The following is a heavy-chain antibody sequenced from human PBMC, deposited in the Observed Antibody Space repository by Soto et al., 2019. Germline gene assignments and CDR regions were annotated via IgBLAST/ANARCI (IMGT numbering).Heavy chain of an antibody. Sequence: GGSLRLSCAASGFTFSTYAMSWVRQAPGKGLEWLVGISASGDNSYYADSVKGRFTISRDNSKGTLYLQMNNLNIEDSAVYYCSGAESPDTAYFSLYWGQGTPVTVSS. CDR2: ISASGDNS. D-gene: IGHD1-26*01. V-gene: IGHV3-23*01. CDR3: SGAESPDTAYFSLY. CDR1: GFTFSTYA. J-gene: IGHJ4*02.